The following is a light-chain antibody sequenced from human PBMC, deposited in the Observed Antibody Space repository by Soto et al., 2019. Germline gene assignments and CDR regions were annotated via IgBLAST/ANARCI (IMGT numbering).Light chain of an antibody. V-gene: IGKV3-20*01. J-gene: IGKJ2*01. Sequence: EVVLTQSPATLSLSPGERATLSCRASQSVRNFLAWYQQKPGQAPRLLIYEASNRATGIPDRFSGSGSGTDFTLTISRLEPEDFAVYYCQQYGTSPMYTFGQGTKLEIK. CDR2: EAS. CDR3: QQYGTSPMYT. CDR1: QSVRNF.